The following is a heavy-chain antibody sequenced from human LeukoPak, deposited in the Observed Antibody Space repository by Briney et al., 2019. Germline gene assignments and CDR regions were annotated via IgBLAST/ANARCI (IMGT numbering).Heavy chain of an antibody. V-gene: IGHV1-18*01. J-gene: IGHJ4*02. CDR2: ISAYNGNT. Sequence: ASVKVSCKASGYTFTSYGISWVRQAPGQGLEWMGWISAYNGNTNYAQKLQGRVTMTTDTSTSTAYMELRSLRSDDTAVYYCARERPPSGSYPGGDYWGQGTLVTVS. D-gene: IGHD1-26*01. CDR1: GYTFTSYG. CDR3: ARERPPSGSYPGGDY.